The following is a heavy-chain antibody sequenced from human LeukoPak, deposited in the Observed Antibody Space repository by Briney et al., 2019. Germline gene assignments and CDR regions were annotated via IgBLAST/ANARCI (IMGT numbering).Heavy chain of an antibody. J-gene: IGHJ6*02. CDR1: GFIFSSYA. CDR3: AKSPTARVVPALRDYYYYGMDV. D-gene: IGHD2-2*01. CDR2: ISGSDGST. V-gene: IGHV3-23*01. Sequence: GGSLRLSCAASGFIFSSYAMSWVRQAPGKGLEWVSGISGSDGSTYYADSVRGRFTISRDNSKNTLYLQMNSLRVEDTAVYYCAKSPTARVVPALRDYYYYGMDVWGQGTTVTVSS.